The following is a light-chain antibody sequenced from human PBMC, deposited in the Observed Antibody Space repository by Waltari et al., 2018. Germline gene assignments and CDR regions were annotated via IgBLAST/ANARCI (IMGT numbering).Light chain of an antibody. Sequence: QSALTQPASVSGTPGQSITISCSGTTSDVGSYDLVSWYQQHPGEAPKLLICEVFKRPPDPSCRFSCAKSGSTAAPTIPGLQPEDEADYYCCSYAGRGTYVFGSGTKVTVL. V-gene: IGLV2-23*02. CDR3: CSYAGRGTYV. CDR1: TSDVGSYDL. CDR2: EVF. J-gene: IGLJ1*01.